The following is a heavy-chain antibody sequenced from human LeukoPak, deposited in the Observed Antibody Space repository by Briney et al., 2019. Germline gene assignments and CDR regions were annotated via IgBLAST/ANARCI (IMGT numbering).Heavy chain of an antibody. V-gene: IGHV1-18*01. CDR3: ARDPFRVVVVASTDTYFDY. Sequence: ASVKVSCKASGYTFTSSGISWVRQAPGQGLEWMGWISAYNGNTNYAQKLQGRVTMTTDTSTSTAYMELRSLRSDDTAVYYCARDPFRVVVVASTDTYFDYWGQGTLVIVSS. D-gene: IGHD2-15*01. CDR2: ISAYNGNT. J-gene: IGHJ4*02. CDR1: GYTFTSSG.